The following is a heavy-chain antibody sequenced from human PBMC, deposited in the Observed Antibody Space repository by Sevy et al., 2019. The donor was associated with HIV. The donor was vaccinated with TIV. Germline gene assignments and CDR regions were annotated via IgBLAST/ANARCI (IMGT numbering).Heavy chain of an antibody. J-gene: IGHJ4*02. CDR2: INPNSGGT. V-gene: IGHV1-2*04. CDR1: GYTFTGYY. CDR3: ARDRRGYCSGGSCYGYYFDY. D-gene: IGHD2-15*01. Sequence: ASVKVSCKASGYTFTGYYMHWVRQAPGQGVEWMGWINPNSGGTNYAQKFQGWVTMTRDTSISTAYMELSRLRSDDTAGYYCARDRRGYCSGGSCYGYYFDYRGQGTLVTVSS.